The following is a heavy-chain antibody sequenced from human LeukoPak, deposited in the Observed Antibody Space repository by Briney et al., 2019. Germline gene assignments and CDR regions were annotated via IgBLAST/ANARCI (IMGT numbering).Heavy chain of an antibody. Sequence: GRSLRLSCAASGFTFSSYGMYWVRQAPGKGLEWVAVISYDGSNKYYADSVKGRFTISRDNSKNTLYLQMNSLRAEDTAVYYCAKDFPSSGWPYGAFDIWGQGTMVTVSS. V-gene: IGHV3-30*18. D-gene: IGHD6-19*01. CDR3: AKDFPSSGWPYGAFDI. CDR2: ISYDGSNK. J-gene: IGHJ3*02. CDR1: GFTFSSYG.